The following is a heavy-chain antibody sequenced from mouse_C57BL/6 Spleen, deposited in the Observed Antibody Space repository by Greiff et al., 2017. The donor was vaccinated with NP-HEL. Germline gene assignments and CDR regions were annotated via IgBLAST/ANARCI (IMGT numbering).Heavy chain of an antibody. D-gene: IGHD1-1*01. CDR3: ARDSTVVAYYFDY. Sequence: EVQLQESGGGLVKPGGSLKLSCAASGFTFSDYGMHWVRQAPEKGLEWVAYISSGSSTIYYADTVKGRFTISRDNAKNTLFLQMTSLRSEDTAMYYCARDSTVVAYYFDYWGQGTTLTVSS. J-gene: IGHJ2*01. CDR1: GFTFSDYG. CDR2: ISSGSSTI. V-gene: IGHV5-17*01.